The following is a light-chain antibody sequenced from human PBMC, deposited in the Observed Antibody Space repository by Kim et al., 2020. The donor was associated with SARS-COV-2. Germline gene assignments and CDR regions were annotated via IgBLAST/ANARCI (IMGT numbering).Light chain of an antibody. J-gene: IGLJ2*01. CDR1: SSDIGRYNY. CDR3: SSYTTSSTLI. V-gene: IGLV2-14*03. CDR2: DVN. Sequence: QSALTQPASVSGSPGQSITISCIGTSSDIGRYNYVSWYQQHPDKAPKLIIFDVNKRPSGVSSRFSGAKSGNTASLTISGLQTEDEADYFCSSYTTSSTLIFGAGTQLTVL.